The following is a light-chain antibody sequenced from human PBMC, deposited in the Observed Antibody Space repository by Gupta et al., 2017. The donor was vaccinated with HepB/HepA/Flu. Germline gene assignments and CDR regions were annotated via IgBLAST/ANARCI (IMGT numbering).Light chain of an antibody. V-gene: IGKV3-15*01. CDR3: HQGSDWRLT. CDR1: QTVTSK. CDR2: DAS. Sequence: EIVMTQSPATLSVSPGERVTLSCRASQTVTSKLAWYQQKPCQAPRLLIYDASTRATGIPARFSGSGSVTEFTLTISSLQSEDFAVYYCHQGSDWRLTFGGGTKVEIK. J-gene: IGKJ4*01.